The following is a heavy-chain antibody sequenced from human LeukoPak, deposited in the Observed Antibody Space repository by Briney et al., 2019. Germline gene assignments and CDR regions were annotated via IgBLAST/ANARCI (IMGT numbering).Heavy chain of an antibody. CDR1: GYTFTSYY. J-gene: IGHJ4*02. CDR3: ARDLGNYDSSGYYDY. CDR2: INLSGGST. V-gene: IGHV1-46*01. Sequence: ASVKVSCKASGYTFTSYYMHWVRQAPGQGLEWMGIINLSGGSTSYAQKFQARVTMTRDTSTSTVYMELSSLRSEDTAVYYCARDLGNYDSSGYYDYWGQGTLVTVSS. D-gene: IGHD3-22*01.